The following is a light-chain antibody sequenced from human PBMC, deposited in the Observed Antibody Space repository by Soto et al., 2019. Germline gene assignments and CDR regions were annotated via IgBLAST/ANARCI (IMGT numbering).Light chain of an antibody. CDR1: QSVSSTC. CDR2: GAS. V-gene: IGKV3-20*01. J-gene: IGKJ1*01. Sequence: DIRLSQSPCTLSSSAGDRVTLSCRASQSVSSTCLAWYQQQPGQAPRLLIYGASNRATGIPDRFSGSGSGTDFTLTISRLEPEDFAVYYCQQYGSSSWTFGQGAKVAIK. CDR3: QQYGSSSWT.